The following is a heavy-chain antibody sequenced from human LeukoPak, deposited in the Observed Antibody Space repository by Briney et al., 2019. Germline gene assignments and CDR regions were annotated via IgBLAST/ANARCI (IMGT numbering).Heavy chain of an antibody. V-gene: IGHV3-66*01. CDR1: GFTFSTYA. CDR3: ARFDIVATSGDY. Sequence: GGSLRLSCAASGFTFSTYAVNWVRQAPGKGLEWVSVIYSGGSTYYADSVKGRFTISRDNSKNTLYLQMNSLRAEDTAVYYCARFDIVATSGDYWGQGTLVTVSS. J-gene: IGHJ4*02. CDR2: IYSGGST. D-gene: IGHD5-12*01.